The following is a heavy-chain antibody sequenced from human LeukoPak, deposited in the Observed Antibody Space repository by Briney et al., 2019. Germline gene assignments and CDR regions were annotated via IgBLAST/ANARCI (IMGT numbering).Heavy chain of an antibody. CDR1: GFTFSSYS. Sequence: PGGSLRLSCAASGFTFSSYSMNWVRQAPGKRLEWVSGINWNGGTTGYADSVRGRFTISRDNAKNSLYLQMNSLRAEDTALYYCARDKHYYDSSNYVWGQGTLVTVSS. V-gene: IGHV3-20*04. CDR2: INWNGGTT. CDR3: ARDKHYYDSSNYV. J-gene: IGHJ4*02. D-gene: IGHD3-22*01.